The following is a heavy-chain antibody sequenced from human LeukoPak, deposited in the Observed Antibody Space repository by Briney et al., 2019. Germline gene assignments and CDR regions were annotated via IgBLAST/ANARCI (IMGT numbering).Heavy chain of an antibody. CDR3: ARDRRWELLHAFDI. J-gene: IGHJ3*02. D-gene: IGHD1-26*01. CDR1: GFTVSSNY. Sequence: GGSLRLSCAASGFTVSSNYMSWVRQAPGKGLEWVSVIYSGGSTYYADSVKGRFTISRDNSKNTLYLQMNSLRAEDTAVYYCARDRRWELLHAFDIWGQGTMVTVSS. V-gene: IGHV3-53*01. CDR2: IYSGGST.